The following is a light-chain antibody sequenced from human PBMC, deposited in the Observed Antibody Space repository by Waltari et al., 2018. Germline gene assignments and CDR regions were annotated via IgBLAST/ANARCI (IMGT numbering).Light chain of an antibody. V-gene: IGLV3-1*01. CDR3: QAWDSSAVI. CDR1: KIANKY. Sequence: SYELTQAPSVSVSPGQTASITCPGDKIANKYVYWYQQKSGQSPVLVIHQDTKRPSGIPERFSGSNSGSAATLTITGTQAVDEADYYCQAWDSSAVIFGGGTKLTVL. CDR2: QDT. J-gene: IGLJ2*01.